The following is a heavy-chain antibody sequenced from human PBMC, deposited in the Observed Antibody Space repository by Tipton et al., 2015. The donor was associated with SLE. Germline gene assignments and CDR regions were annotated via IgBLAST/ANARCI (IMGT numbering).Heavy chain of an antibody. V-gene: IGHV4-38-2*01. J-gene: IGHJ3*02. D-gene: IGHD3-10*01. CDR3: ASAGHMTRGVRNPFDM. CDR1: GYSISSGYY. CDR2: IYHSGST. Sequence: TLSLTCVVSGYSISSGYYWGWIRQPPGKGLEWIGTIYHSGSTYYNPSLKSRVTMSLDTSKNQCSLKLSSVTAADTAVYYCASAGHMTRGVRNPFDMWGQGTMVTVSS.